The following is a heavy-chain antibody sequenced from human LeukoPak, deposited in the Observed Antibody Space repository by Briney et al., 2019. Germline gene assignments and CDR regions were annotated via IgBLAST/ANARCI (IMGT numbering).Heavy chain of an antibody. CDR2: IIPILGIA. J-gene: IGHJ4*02. V-gene: IGHV1-69*04. D-gene: IGHD2-15*01. CDR1: GGTFSSYA. CDR3: ARVLCSGGSCYSNYFDY. Sequence: SVKVSCKASGGTFSSYAISWVRQAPGQGLEWMGRIIPILGIANYAQKFQGRVTITADKSTSTAYMELSSLRSEDTAVYYCARVLCSGGSCYSNYFDYWGQGTLVTVSS.